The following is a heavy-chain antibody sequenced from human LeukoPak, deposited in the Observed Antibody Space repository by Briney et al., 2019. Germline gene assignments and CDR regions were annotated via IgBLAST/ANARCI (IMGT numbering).Heavy chain of an antibody. J-gene: IGHJ5*01. V-gene: IGHV1-18*01. D-gene: IGHD3-10*01. Sequence: ASVKVSCKPSGYTFTSYGISWVRQAPGQGLEWMGWISPHNGNTHYAQNLQGRVTMTTDTSTSTAYMELKSLRSDDTAVYYCARGGHRRYYYTSGSAFDPWGQGTLVTVSS. CDR1: GYTFTSYG. CDR3: ARGGHRRYYYTSGSAFDP. CDR2: ISPHNGNT.